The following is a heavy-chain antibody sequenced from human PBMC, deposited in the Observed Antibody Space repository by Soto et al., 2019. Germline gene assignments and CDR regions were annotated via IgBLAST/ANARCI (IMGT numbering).Heavy chain of an antibody. CDR3: TRTLSITMVRGVIITPYYYYGMDV. Sequence: GGSLRLSCTASGFTFGDYAMSWFRQAPGKGLEWVGFIRSKAYGGTTEYAASVKGRFTISRDDSKSIAYLQMNSLKTEDTAVYYCTRTLSITMVRGVIITPYYYYGMDVWGQGTTVTVSS. CDR2: IRSKAYGGTT. D-gene: IGHD3-10*01. CDR1: GFTFGDYA. V-gene: IGHV3-49*03. J-gene: IGHJ6*02.